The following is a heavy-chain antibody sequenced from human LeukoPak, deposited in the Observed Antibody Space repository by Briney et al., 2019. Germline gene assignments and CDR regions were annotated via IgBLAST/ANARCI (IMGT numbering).Heavy chain of an antibody. D-gene: IGHD1-26*01. CDR1: GGSFSGYY. CDR3: AITIVGATYYFDY. Sequence: PSETLSLTCAVYGGSFSGYYWSWIRQPPGKGLEWIGEINHSGSTNYNPSPKSRVTISVDTSKNQFSLKLSSVTAADTAVYYCAITIVGATYYFDYWGQGTLVTVSS. J-gene: IGHJ4*02. CDR2: INHSGST. V-gene: IGHV4-34*01.